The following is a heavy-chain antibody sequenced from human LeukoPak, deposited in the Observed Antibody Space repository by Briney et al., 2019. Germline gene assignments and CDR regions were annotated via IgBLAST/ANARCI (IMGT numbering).Heavy chain of an antibody. J-gene: IGHJ4*02. CDR2: ISGSGGST. D-gene: IGHD3-3*02. V-gene: IGHV3-23*01. CDR1: GFTFSSYA. CDR3: AKLAYGPGALILFDY. Sequence: SGGSLRLPCAASGFTFSSYAMSWVRQAPGKGLEWVSAISGSGGSTYYADSVKGRFTISRDNSKNTLYLQMNSLRAEDTAVYYCAKLAYGPGALILFDYWGQGTLVTVSS.